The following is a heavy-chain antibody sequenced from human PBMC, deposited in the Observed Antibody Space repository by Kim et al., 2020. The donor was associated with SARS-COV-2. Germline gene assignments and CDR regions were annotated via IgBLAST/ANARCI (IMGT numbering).Heavy chain of an antibody. CDR2: IYYSGST. Sequence: SETLSLTCTVSGGSISSSSYYWGWIRQPPGKGLEWIGSIYYSGSTYYNPSLKSRVTISVDTSKNQFSLKLSSVTAADTAVYYCARVKRYSSGWSRFDYWGQGTLVTVSS. D-gene: IGHD6-19*01. J-gene: IGHJ4*02. CDR3: ARVKRYSSGWSRFDY. V-gene: IGHV4-39*07. CDR1: GGSISSSSYY.